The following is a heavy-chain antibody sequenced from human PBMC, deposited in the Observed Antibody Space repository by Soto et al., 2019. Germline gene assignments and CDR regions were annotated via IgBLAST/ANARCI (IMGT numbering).Heavy chain of an antibody. Sequence: PGGSLRLSWTGSGFTFGDYAMSWVRRAPGKGLEWVGFIRSKAYGGTTEWAASVRGRFTFSRDDSKRIAYLQMNSLKTEDTGVYRCTSGTRPYGLDVLGQGTTLTTSS. V-gene: IGHV3-49*04. CDR1: GFTFGDYA. CDR2: IRSKAYGGTT. J-gene: IGHJ6*02. D-gene: IGHD6-6*01. CDR3: TSGTRPYGLDV.